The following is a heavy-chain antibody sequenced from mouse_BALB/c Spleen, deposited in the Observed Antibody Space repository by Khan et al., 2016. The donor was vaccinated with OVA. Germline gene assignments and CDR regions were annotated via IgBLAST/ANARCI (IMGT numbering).Heavy chain of an antibody. CDR3: ASNFAWFAY. CDR1: GYAFTNYL. V-gene: IGHV1-54*01. J-gene: IGHJ3*01. Sequence: QVQLKQSGAELVRPGTSVKVSCKASGYAFTNYLIEWVKQRPGEGLEWIGVINPGSGGTHYNEKFQGKATLTADKSSSTAYMQLSSLTSDESAVYCCASNFAWFAYWGQGTLVTVSA. CDR2: INPGSGGT. D-gene: IGHD4-1*01.